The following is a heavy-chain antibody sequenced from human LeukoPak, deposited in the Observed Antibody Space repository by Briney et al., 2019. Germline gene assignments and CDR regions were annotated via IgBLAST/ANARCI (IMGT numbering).Heavy chain of an antibody. CDR3: ARGYCSSTACPPCDY. J-gene: IGHJ4*02. V-gene: IGHV3-53*05. CDR2: IYNGGST. CDR1: GFTVSSNY. Sequence: GGSLRLSCAASGFTVSSNYMTWVRQAPGKGLEWVSVIYNGGSTYYADSVKGRFTISRDNSKNTLYLQMNSLRAEDTAVYSCARGYCSSTACPPCDYWGQGTLVTVSS. D-gene: IGHD2-2*01.